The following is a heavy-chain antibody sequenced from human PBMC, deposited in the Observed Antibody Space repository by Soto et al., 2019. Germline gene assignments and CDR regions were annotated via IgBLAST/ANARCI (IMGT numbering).Heavy chain of an antibody. CDR2: ISGSGGNT. CDR1: GFTFSSYA. D-gene: IGHD2-15*01. J-gene: IGHJ6*03. Sequence: GGSLRLSCAASGFTFSSYAMSWVRQAPGKGLEWVSAISGSGGNTYYADSVKGRLTISRDNSKNTLYLQMNSLRAEDTAVYYCAKGATYCSGGSCYSGKYYYYYYYMDVWGKGTTVTVSS. V-gene: IGHV3-23*01. CDR3: AKGATYCSGGSCYSGKYYYYYYYMDV.